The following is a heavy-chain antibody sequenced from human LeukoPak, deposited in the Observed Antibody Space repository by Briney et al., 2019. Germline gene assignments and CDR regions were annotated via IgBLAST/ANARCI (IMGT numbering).Heavy chain of an antibody. J-gene: IGHJ4*02. D-gene: IGHD1-26*01. CDR2: INHSGST. CDR3: ARRASLWWELKN. CDR1: GGSFSGYY. V-gene: IGHV4-34*01. Sequence: PSETLSLTCAVYGGSFSGYYWSWIRQPPGKGLEWIGEINHSGSTNYNPSLKSRVTISVDTSKNQFSPKLSPLTAADTAVYYCARRASLWWELKNWGQGTLVTVSS.